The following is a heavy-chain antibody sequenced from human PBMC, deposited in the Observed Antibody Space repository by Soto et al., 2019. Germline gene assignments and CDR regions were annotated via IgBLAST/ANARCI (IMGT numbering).Heavy chain of an antibody. CDR1: GYTFTSYD. V-gene: IGHV1-8*01. Sequence: ASVKVSCNTSGYTFTSYDINWVRQATGQALEWMGWMNPNSGNTGYAQKFQGRVTMTRNTSISTAYMELSSLRSEDTAVYYCARFPDFWSGYNYYYYGMDVWGQGTTVTVSS. D-gene: IGHD3-3*01. CDR3: ARFPDFWSGYNYYYYGMDV. CDR2: MNPNSGNT. J-gene: IGHJ6*02.